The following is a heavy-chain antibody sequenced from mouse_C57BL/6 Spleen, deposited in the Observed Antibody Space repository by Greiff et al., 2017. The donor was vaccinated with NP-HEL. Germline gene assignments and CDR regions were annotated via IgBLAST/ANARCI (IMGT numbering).Heavy chain of an antibody. D-gene: IGHD1-1*01. CDR3: ARAATLYDGSSSGAMDY. V-gene: IGHV1-54*01. Sequence: QVQLQQSGAELVRPGTSVKVSCKASGYAFTNYLIEWVKQRPGQGLEWIGVINPGSGGTNYNEKFKGKATLTADKSSSTAYMQLSSLTSEDSAVYFCARAATLYDGSSSGAMDYWGQGTSVTVSS. J-gene: IGHJ4*01. CDR2: INPGSGGT. CDR1: GYAFTNYL.